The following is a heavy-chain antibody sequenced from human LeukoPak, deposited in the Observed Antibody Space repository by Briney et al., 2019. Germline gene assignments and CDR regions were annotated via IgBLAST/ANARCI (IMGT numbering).Heavy chain of an antibody. CDR1: GFTFSSYA. J-gene: IGHJ4*02. D-gene: IGHD4-17*01. CDR2: ISGSGGST. Sequence: GGSLRLSCAASGFTFSSYAMSWVRQAPGKGLGWVSAISGSGGSTYYADSVKGRFTISRDNSKNTLYLQMNSLRAEDTAVYYCAKDRVDYGDFGYWGQGTLVTVSS. CDR3: AKDRVDYGDFGY. V-gene: IGHV3-23*01.